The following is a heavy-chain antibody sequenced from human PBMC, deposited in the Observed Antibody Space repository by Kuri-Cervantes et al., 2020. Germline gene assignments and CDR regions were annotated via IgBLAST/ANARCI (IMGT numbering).Heavy chain of an antibody. CDR2: ISWNSGRI. J-gene: IGHJ4*02. Sequence: GGSLRLSCAASGFTFDDYAMHWIRQAPGKGLEWVSGISWNSGRIGYADSVKGRFTISRDNAKNSLYLQMNSLRAEDTALYYCAKDIGDYGDHYGFDYWGQGTLVTVSS. CDR1: GFTFDDYA. D-gene: IGHD4-17*01. CDR3: AKDIGDYGDHYGFDY. V-gene: IGHV3-9*01.